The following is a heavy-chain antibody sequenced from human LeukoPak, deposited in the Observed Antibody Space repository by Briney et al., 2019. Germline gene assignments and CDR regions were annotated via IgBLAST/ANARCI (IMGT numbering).Heavy chain of an antibody. CDR3: ARLRVTANWFDP. V-gene: IGHV1-18*01. D-gene: IGHD2-21*02. CDR2: ISAYNGDT. Sequence: ASVKVSCKASGYTFGSYGITWVRQAPGQGLEWMGWISAYNGDTSYAQKFQGRLTMTTDTSTSTAYMELMSLSSDDTAVYYCARLRVTANWFDPWGQGTLVTVSA. CDR1: GYTFGSYG. J-gene: IGHJ5*02.